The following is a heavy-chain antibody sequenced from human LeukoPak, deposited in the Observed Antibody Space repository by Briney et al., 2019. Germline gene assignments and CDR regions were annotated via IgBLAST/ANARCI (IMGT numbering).Heavy chain of an antibody. J-gene: IGHJ3*02. Sequence: SETLSLTCTVSGGSISSYYWSWIRQPPGKGLEWIGYIYYSGSTNYNPSLKSRVTISVDTSKNQFSLKLSSVTAADTAVYYCARRQAARMYAFDIWGQGTMVTVSS. D-gene: IGHD6-6*01. CDR2: IYYSGST. CDR3: ARRQAARMYAFDI. V-gene: IGHV4-59*01. CDR1: GGSISSYY.